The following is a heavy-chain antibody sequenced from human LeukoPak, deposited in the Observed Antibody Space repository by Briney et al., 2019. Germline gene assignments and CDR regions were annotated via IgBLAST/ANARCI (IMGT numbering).Heavy chain of an antibody. D-gene: IGHD4-11*01. CDR1: GYTFTSYG. V-gene: IGHV1-18*01. CDR2: ISAYNGNT. Sequence: ASVRVSCKASGYTFTSYGISWVRQAPGQGLEWMGWISAYNGNTNYAQKLQGRVTMTTDTSTSTAYMELRSLRSDDTAVYYCARARLDYTFPYAFDIWGQGTMVTVSS. CDR3: ARARLDYTFPYAFDI. J-gene: IGHJ3*02.